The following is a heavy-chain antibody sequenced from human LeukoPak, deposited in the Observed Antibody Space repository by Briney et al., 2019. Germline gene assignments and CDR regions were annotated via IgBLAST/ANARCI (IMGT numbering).Heavy chain of an antibody. CDR3: ARDDYYYYGMDV. V-gene: IGHV1-3*01. Sequence: GASVKVSCKASGYTFTSYAMHWVRQAPGQRLEWMGWINAGNGNTKYSQKFQGRVTITRDTSASTAYTELSSLRSEDTAVYYCARDDYYYYGMDVWGKGTTVTVSS. CDR2: INAGNGNT. J-gene: IGHJ6*04. CDR1: GYTFTSYA.